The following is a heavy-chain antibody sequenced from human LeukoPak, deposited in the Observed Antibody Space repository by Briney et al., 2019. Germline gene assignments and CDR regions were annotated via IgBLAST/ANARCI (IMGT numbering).Heavy chain of an antibody. Sequence: GGSLRLSCAASGFTFSNYPMHWVRQAPGKGLEWVAVIWYDGSNKYYADSVKGRFTISRDNSKNTLYLQMNSLRAEDTAVYYCARGAVGSGWWRFDYWGQGTLVTVSS. CDR2: IWYDGSNK. J-gene: IGHJ4*02. D-gene: IGHD6-19*01. CDR1: GFTFSNYP. V-gene: IGHV3-33*08. CDR3: ARGAVGSGWWRFDY.